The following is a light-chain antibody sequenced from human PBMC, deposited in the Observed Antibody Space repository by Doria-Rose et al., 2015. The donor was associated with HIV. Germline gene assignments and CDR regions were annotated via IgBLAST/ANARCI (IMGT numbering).Light chain of an antibody. Sequence: TQSPGTLSLSPGERATLSCRASQSFSSTYLAWYQQKPGQAPSLLIYDGSTRATGIPDRFSASGSGTDFTLTINRLEPEDFALYYCHQYGTSWTFGQGAKVEV. J-gene: IGKJ1*01. V-gene: IGKV3-20*01. CDR1: QSFSSTY. CDR3: HQYGTSWT. CDR2: DGS.